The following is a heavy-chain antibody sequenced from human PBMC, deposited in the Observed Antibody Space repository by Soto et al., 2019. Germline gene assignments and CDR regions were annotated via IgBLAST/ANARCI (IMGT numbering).Heavy chain of an antibody. CDR2: INHSGST. J-gene: IGHJ3*02. Sequence: PSETLSLTCAVYGGSFSGYYWSWIRQPPGKGLEWIGEINHSGSTNYNPSLKSRVTISVDTSKNQFSLKLSSVTAADTTVYYCARAHTYYYDSSGPTAFDIWGQGTMVTVSS. D-gene: IGHD3-22*01. CDR3: ARAHTYYYDSSGPTAFDI. CDR1: GGSFSGYY. V-gene: IGHV4-34*01.